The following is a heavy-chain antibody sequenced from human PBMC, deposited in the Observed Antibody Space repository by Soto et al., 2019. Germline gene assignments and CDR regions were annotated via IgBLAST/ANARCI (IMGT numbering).Heavy chain of an antibody. D-gene: IGHD3-3*02. CDR1: GGTFSTSA. J-gene: IGHJ6*02. CDR2: IIPIFRRP. V-gene: IGHV1-69*12. CDR3: ARDKDRPQLGGNYYYVLDV. Sequence: QVQLEQSGAEVKKPGSSVRVSCKASGGTFSTSAISWVRQAPGQGLEWMGEIIPIFRRPDYAQKFPARVTVTADESTSTAYMELSGLRSDDTAVYYCARDKDRPQLGGNYYYVLDVWGQGTTITVSS.